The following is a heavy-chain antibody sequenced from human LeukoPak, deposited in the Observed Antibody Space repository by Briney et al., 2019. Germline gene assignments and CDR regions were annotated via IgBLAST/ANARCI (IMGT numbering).Heavy chain of an antibody. V-gene: IGHV3-30*19. CDR3: ARGYNFGHPFDY. Sequence: QAGGSLRLSCSASGFTFSNYGIHWVRQAPGKGLEWVALISYDGSNKFYADSVRGRFTISRDNSKNTLFLQMNSLRAEDTAVYFCARGYNFGHPFDYWGRGTLVTVSS. CDR1: GFTFSNYG. D-gene: IGHD5-18*01. CDR2: ISYDGSNK. J-gene: IGHJ4*02.